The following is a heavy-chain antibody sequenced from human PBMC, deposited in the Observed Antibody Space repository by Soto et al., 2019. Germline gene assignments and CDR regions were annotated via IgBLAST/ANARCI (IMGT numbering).Heavy chain of an antibody. CDR2: ISSSSSYI. D-gene: IGHD6-19*01. V-gene: IGHV3-21*01. CDR1: GFTFSSYS. CDR3: ARDYNGYSSGWYDSVYYYYYGMDV. J-gene: IGHJ6*02. Sequence: GGSLRLSCAASGFTFSSYSMNWVRQAPGKGLEWVSSISSSSSYIYYADSVKGRFTISRDNAKNSLYLQMNSLRAEDTAVYYCARDYNGYSSGWYDSVYYYYYGMDVWGQGTTVTVSS.